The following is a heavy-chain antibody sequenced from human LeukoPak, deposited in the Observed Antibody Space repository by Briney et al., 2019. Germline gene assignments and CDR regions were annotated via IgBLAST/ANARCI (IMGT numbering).Heavy chain of an antibody. V-gene: IGHV3-30*02. Sequence: PGGSLRLSCAASGFTFSSYGMHWVRQAPGKGLEWVAFIRYDGSNKYYADSVKGRFTISRDNSKNTLYLQMNSLRAEDTAVYYCAKDHSPYYYGSGSYYEALSPCFDYWGQGTLVTVSS. CDR2: IRYDGSNK. J-gene: IGHJ4*02. D-gene: IGHD3-10*01. CDR3: AKDHSPYYYGSGSYYEALSPCFDY. CDR1: GFTFSSYG.